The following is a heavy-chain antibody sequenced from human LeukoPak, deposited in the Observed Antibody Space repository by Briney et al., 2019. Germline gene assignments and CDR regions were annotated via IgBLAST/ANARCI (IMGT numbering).Heavy chain of an antibody. J-gene: IGHJ4*02. CDR2: IWYDRGKK. Sequence: GGSLRLSCAASGFRVSDYGMHWVRQAPGKGLEWVAVIWYDRGKKFYADSVEGRFTISSDKSKNTLFLQMNSLRDEDTAVYYCAKGDNYKPLYFDNGGQRSVVTASA. CDR3: AKGDNYKPLYFDN. CDR1: GFRVSDYG. D-gene: IGHD1-20*01. V-gene: IGHV3-33*03.